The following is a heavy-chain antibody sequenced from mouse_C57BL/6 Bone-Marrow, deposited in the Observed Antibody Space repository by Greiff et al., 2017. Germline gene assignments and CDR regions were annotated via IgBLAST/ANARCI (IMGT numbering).Heavy chain of an antibody. V-gene: IGHV5-6*01. CDR1: GFTFSSYG. CDR2: ISSGGSYT. J-gene: IGHJ4*01. CDR3: ARQGVYYGMDY. Sequence: EVKLMESGGDLVKPGGSLKLSCAASGFTFSSYGMSWVRQTPDKRLEWVATISSGGSYTYYPDSVKGRFTISRDNAKTTLYLQMSSLKSEDTAMYYCARQGVYYGMDYWGQGTSVTVSS.